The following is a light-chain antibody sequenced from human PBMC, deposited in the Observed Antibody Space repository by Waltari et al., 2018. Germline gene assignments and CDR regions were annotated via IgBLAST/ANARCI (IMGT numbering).Light chain of an antibody. CDR2: AAS. Sequence: EIVLTQSPATLSLSPGERATPPCRAGQSVGNYLAWYQQRPGQAPRLLIYAASNRATGIPARFSGSGSGTDFTLTIDSLEAEDSAVYYCQHRARWPPDATFGPGTKVDIK. J-gene: IGKJ3*01. V-gene: IGKV3-11*01. CDR1: QSVGNY. CDR3: QHRARWPPDAT.